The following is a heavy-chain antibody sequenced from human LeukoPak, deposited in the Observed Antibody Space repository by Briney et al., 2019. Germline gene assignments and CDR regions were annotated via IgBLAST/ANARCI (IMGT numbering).Heavy chain of an antibody. CDR2: ISGSAGST. J-gene: IGHJ4*02. CDR1: GFTFSDYA. V-gene: IGHV3-23*01. Sequence: GESLTLSCAASGFTFSDYAMSWVRQTPGWGLEWVSTISGSAGSTHNADSVKGRFTISRDNSKNTLYLHVNSLRVEDTAVYYCAKDRGFNYGYGFDYWGQGNLVTVSS. CDR3: AKDRGFNYGYGFDY. D-gene: IGHD3-16*01.